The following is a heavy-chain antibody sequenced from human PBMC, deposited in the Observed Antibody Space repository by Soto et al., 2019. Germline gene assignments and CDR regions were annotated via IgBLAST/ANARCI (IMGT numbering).Heavy chain of an antibody. CDR1: GYTFTSYG. D-gene: IGHD4-17*01. V-gene: IGHV1-18*04. CDR2: ISAYNGNT. Sequence: ASVKVSCKASGYTFTSYGIRWVRQAPGQGLEWMGWISAYNGNTNYAQKLQGRVTMTTDTSTSTAYMELRSLRSDDTAVYYCARDPLNYGDYVGDAFDIWGQGTMVTVSS. J-gene: IGHJ3*02. CDR3: ARDPLNYGDYVGDAFDI.